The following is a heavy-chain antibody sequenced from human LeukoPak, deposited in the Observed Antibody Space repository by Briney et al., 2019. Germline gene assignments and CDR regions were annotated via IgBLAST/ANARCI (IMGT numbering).Heavy chain of an antibody. CDR2: IYYSGST. Sequence: PSETLSLTCTVSGGSISSYYWSWIRQPPGTGLEWIGYIYYSGSTNYNPSLKSRVTISVDTSKNQFSLKLSSVTAADTAVYYCARGAAGGMVYYYDSSGYYYDWFDPWGQGTLVTVSS. V-gene: IGHV4-59*01. CDR1: GGSISSYY. CDR3: ARGAAGGMVYYYDSSGYYYDWFDP. J-gene: IGHJ5*02. D-gene: IGHD3-22*01.